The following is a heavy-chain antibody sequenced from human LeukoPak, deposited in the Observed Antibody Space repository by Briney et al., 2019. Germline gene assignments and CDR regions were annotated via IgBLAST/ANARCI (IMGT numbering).Heavy chain of an antibody. Sequence: GGSLRLSCAASGFTFSRYSINWVRQAPGKGLEWVSSITGSSTYIYYADSVKGRFTISRDNAKNSLYLQMNSLRAEDTAVYYCARDTFPSRGTVIWRVAFDIWGQGTMVTVSS. V-gene: IGHV3-21*01. CDR1: GFTFSRYS. CDR2: ITGSSTYI. CDR3: ARDTFPSRGTVIWRVAFDI. J-gene: IGHJ3*02. D-gene: IGHD4-17*01.